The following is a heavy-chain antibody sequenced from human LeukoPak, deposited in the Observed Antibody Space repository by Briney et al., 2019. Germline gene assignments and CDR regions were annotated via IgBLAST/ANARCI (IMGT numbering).Heavy chain of an antibody. CDR3: ARDRDDILTGYYDAFDI. J-gene: IGHJ3*02. V-gene: IGHV1-8*01. Sequence: ASVKVSCKASGYTFSTSTISWVRQAAGQGLEWMGWINPKNGKTSYAQKFQDRVTMTENTSTSTAYMELSRLKSDDTAVYYCARDRDDILTGYYDAFDIWGQGTMVTVSS. D-gene: IGHD3-9*01. CDR1: GYTFSTST. CDR2: INPKNGKT.